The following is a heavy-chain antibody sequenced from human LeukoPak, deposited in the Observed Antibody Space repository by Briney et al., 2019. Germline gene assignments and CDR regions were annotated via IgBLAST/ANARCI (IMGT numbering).Heavy chain of an antibody. D-gene: IGHD3-10*01. CDR2: ISASGGST. V-gene: IGHV3-23*01. Sequence: GGSLRLSCAASGFTFSSYAMSWVRQAPGKGLDWVSAISASGGSTSYADSVKGRFTISRDNSKNTLYLQMNSLRAEDTAVYYCAKSASLWFGDSSDYWGQGTLVTVSS. CDR3: AKSASLWFGDSSDY. CDR1: GFTFSSYA. J-gene: IGHJ4*02.